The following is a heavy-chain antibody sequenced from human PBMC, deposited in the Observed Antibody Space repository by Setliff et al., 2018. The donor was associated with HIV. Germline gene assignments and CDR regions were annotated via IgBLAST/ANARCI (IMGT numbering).Heavy chain of an antibody. CDR3: ARFARDPTD. J-gene: IGHJ4*02. CDR2: IYYSVDS. V-gene: IGHV4-59*08. Sequence: SETLSLTCTVSGASITSSYWTWIRQSPGRGLEYLGYIYYSVDSNYSPSLKSRLSMSLDASTSQFSLRLNSLTAADTAMYYCARFARDPTDWGRGILVTVSS. CDR1: GASITSSY.